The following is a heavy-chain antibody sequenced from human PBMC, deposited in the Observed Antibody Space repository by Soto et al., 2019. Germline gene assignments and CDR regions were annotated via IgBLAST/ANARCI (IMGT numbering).Heavy chain of an antibody. D-gene: IGHD3-16*02. CDR3: ARASSMITFGGVIVDNWFDP. V-gene: IGHV1-8*01. CDR2: MNPNSGNT. Sequence: QVQLVQSGAEVKKPGASVKVSCKASGYTFTSYDINWVRQATGQGLEWMGWMNPNSGNTGYAQKFQGRVTMTRNTPISTAYMELSSMRSEDTAVYYCARASSMITFGGVIVDNWFDPWGQGTLVTVSS. J-gene: IGHJ5*02. CDR1: GYTFTSYD.